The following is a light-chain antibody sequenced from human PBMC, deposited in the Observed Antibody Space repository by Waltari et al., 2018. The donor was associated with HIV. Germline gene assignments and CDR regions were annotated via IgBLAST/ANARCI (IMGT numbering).Light chain of an antibody. CDR1: QDTYTS. J-gene: IGKJ4*01. CDR2: GAS. CDR3: QQATSFPVS. Sequence: IHMTQSPSSLPASVGDRVTTPCRASQDTYTSLGWYQLKPGKAPTVLVFGASCLQSGVPSRFSGSGSGTLFSLTISNLQPEDSATYFCQQATSFPVSFGGGTKVEI. V-gene: IGKV1-12*01.